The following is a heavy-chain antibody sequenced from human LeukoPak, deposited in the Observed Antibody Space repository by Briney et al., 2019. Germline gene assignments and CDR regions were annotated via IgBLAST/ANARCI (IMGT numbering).Heavy chain of an antibody. Sequence: VGSLRLSCAASGFTFSSYAMSWVRQAPGKGLEWVSAISGSGGSTYYADSVKGRFTISRDNSKNTLYLQMNSLRAEDTAVYYCANGGYGDYFDYWGQGTLVTVST. D-gene: IGHD5-12*01. CDR3: ANGGYGDYFDY. J-gene: IGHJ4*02. CDR2: ISGSGGST. V-gene: IGHV3-23*01. CDR1: GFTFSSYA.